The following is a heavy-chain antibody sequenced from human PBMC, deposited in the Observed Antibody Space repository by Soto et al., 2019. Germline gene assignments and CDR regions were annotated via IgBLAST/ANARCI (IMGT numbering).Heavy chain of an antibody. CDR1: GYTFTTSS. J-gene: IGHJ4*02. CDR3: ARRGDYFDGTSYYYDFDY. CDR2: IYPDDSST. V-gene: IGHV5-51*01. D-gene: IGHD3-22*01. Sequence: SGESLKISCKGSGYTFTTSSIGWVRQMPGKGLEWMGIIYPDDSSTKYSPSFQGQVTMSADRSINTAFLQWHSLRAADTALYFCARRGDYFDGTSYYYDFDYWGQGTLVTVSS.